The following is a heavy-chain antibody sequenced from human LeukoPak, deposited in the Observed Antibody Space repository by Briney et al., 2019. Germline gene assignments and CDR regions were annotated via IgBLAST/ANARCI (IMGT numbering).Heavy chain of an antibody. CDR2: ISDSGGST. CDR1: GFSFSSYA. V-gene: IGHV3-23*01. D-gene: IGHD3-10*01. CDR3: AKDSAFYYYGSGSYYNY. Sequence: GGSLRLSCAASGFSFSSYAMSWVRQAPGKGLEWVSAISDSGGSTYYADSVKGRLTISRDNSKNTLYLQMNSLRAEDTAVYYCAKDSAFYYYGSGSYYNYWGQGTLVTVSS. J-gene: IGHJ4*02.